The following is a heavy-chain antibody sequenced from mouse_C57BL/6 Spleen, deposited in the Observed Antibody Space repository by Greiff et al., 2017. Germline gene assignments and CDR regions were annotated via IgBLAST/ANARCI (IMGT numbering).Heavy chain of an antibody. Sequence: EVKLMESGGGLVKPGGSLKLSCAASGFTFSSYTMSWVRQTPEKRLEWVATISGGGGNTYYPDSVKGRFTISRDNAKSTLYLQMSSLRSEDTALYYCARHRGQPYYYAMDYWGQGTSVTVSS. CDR3: ARHRGQPYYYAMDY. CDR1: GFTFSSYT. CDR2: ISGGGGNT. V-gene: IGHV5-9*01. D-gene: IGHD3-3*01. J-gene: IGHJ4*01.